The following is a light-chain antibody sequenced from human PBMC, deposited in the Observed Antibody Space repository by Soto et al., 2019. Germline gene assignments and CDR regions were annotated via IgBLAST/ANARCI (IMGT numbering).Light chain of an antibody. CDR3: QQYNNWPRRT. J-gene: IGKJ1*01. CDR2: GAS. CDR1: QSVSSN. Sequence: EIVMTQSPATLSVSPGERATLSCRASQSVSSNLAWYQQKPGQAPRLLIYGASTRATGIPARFSGSGSGTEVNLTISSRQSEDFAVYYCQQYNNWPRRTFGQGTKVEIK. V-gene: IGKV3-15*01.